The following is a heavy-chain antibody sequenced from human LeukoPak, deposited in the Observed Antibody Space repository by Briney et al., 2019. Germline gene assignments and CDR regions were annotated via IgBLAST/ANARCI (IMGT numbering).Heavy chain of an antibody. CDR2: INAGNGNT. CDR1: GYIFTSYA. J-gene: IGHJ5*02. CDR3: ARGFRAAVEANWFDP. V-gene: IGHV1-3*01. Sequence: ASVKVSCKASGYIFTSYAMHWVRQAPGQRLEWMGWINAGNGNTKYSQKFQGRVTITRDTSASTAYMELSSLRSEDTAVYYCARGFRAAVEANWFDPWGQGTLVTVSS. D-gene: IGHD6-13*01.